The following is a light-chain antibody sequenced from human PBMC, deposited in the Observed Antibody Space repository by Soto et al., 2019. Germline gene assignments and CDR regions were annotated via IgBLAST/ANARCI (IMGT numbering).Light chain of an antibody. CDR3: KQYKSYSSLT. V-gene: IGKV1-5*01. CDR1: QSISSW. Sequence: DIQMTQSPSTLSASVGDRVTITCRASQSISSWLAWYQQKPGKTPKLLIYDVSTLESGVPSRFGGSGSGTEFTLTISSLQPEDFATYYCKQYKSYSSLTFGQGTKLEL. CDR2: DVS. J-gene: IGKJ2*01.